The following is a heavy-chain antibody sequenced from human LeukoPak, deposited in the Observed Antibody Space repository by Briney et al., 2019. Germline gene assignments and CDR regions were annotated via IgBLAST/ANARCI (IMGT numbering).Heavy chain of an antibody. D-gene: IGHD3-10*01. V-gene: IGHV3-64D*09. CDR2: ISSNGGST. Sequence: PGGSLRLSCSASGFTFSSYAMHWARQAPGKGLEYVSAISSNGGSTYYADSVKGRFTISRDNSKNTLYLQMSSLRAEDTAVYYCVKGRITMVRGVFDYWGQGTLVTVSS. CDR3: VKGRITMVRGVFDY. CDR1: GFTFSSYA. J-gene: IGHJ4*02.